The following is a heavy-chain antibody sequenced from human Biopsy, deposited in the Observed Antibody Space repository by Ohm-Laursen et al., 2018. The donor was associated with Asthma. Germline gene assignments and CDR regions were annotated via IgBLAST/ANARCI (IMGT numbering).Heavy chain of an antibody. CDR3: ARTYYDFLTGQVKDVFGV. J-gene: IGHJ3*01. CDR1: GYNFISFA. D-gene: IGHD3-9*01. Sequence: SSVKVSCKASGYNFISFAIHWVRQAPGQRLEWMGWVNAGNGDTKYSQKFQGRVTITRDTSASTAHTELRSLRSEDTATYYCARTYYDFLTGQVKDVFGVWGQGTMVTVSS. CDR2: VNAGNGDT. V-gene: IGHV1-3*01.